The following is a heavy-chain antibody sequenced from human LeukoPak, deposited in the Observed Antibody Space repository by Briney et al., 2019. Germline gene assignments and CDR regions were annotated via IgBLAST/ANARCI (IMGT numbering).Heavy chain of an antibody. CDR1: GYTFNSYA. Sequence: ASVKVSCKASGYTFNSYAISWFRQAPGQGLEWMGWISAYNGNTNYAQKLQDRVTVTTDTSTTTAYMELRSLRSDDTAVYYCARHDLEWELLAYLDCWGQGTLVTVSS. CDR2: ISAYNGNT. CDR3: ARHDLEWELLAYLDC. V-gene: IGHV1-18*01. D-gene: IGHD1-26*01. J-gene: IGHJ4*02.